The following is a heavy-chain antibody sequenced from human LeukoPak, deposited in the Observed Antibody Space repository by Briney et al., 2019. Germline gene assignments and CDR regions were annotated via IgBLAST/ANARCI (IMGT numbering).Heavy chain of an antibody. D-gene: IGHD3-3*02. V-gene: IGHV4-34*01. CDR2: INHSGST. CDR3: ARSPDSMDGTHFDY. Sequence: SETLSLTCAVYGGSFSGYYWSWIRQPPGKGLEWIGEINHSGSTNYNPSLKSRVTISVDTSKNQFSLKLSSVTAADTAVYYCARSPDSMDGTHFDYWGQGTLVTVSS. J-gene: IGHJ4*02. CDR1: GGSFSGYY.